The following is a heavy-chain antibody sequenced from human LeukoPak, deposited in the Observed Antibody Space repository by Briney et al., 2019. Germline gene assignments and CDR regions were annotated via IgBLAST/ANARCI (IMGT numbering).Heavy chain of an antibody. CDR1: GFAFRTYA. D-gene: IGHD6-19*01. Sequence: PGGSLRLSCAASGFAFRTYAMSWVRQAPGKGLEWVANIKQDGSEKYYVDSVKGRFTISRDNAKNSLYLQMNSLRAEDTAVYYCARGRRLAYSSGWYPLSGWELLRNYFDYWGQGTLVTVSS. V-gene: IGHV3-7*01. CDR2: IKQDGSEK. CDR3: ARGRRLAYSSGWYPLSGWELLRNYFDY. J-gene: IGHJ4*02.